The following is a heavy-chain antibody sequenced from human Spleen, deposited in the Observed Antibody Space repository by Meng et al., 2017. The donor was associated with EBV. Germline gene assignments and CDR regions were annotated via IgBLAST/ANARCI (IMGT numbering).Heavy chain of an antibody. V-gene: IGHV4-34*02. CDR3: VRGGEGDGYSLPY. J-gene: IGHJ4*02. Sequence: QLQQQSWSGVLWKHTGTLSLPCAVNGGSCSGHYWTWIRQPPGKGLEWIGEIIHTGETNYNPSLTGRVTISRDTSKKHLSLRLNSVTAADTAVYYCVRGGEGDGYSLPYWGQGTLVTVSS. D-gene: IGHD5-24*01. CDR1: GGSCSGHY. CDR2: IIHTGET.